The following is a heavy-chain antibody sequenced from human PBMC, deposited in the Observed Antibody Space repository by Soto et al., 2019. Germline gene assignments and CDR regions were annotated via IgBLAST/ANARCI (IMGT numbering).Heavy chain of an antibody. Sequence: SLRLSSTASGFTFGDYAMRWFLQAPGKGLEWVGFIRSKAYGGTTEYAASVKGRFTISRDDSKSIAYLQMNSLKTEDTAVYYCTRDGVRVAATYAFDIWGQGTMVTVSS. CDR2: IRSKAYGGTT. D-gene: IGHD2-15*01. CDR3: TRDGVRVAATYAFDI. V-gene: IGHV3-49*03. CDR1: GFTFGDYA. J-gene: IGHJ3*02.